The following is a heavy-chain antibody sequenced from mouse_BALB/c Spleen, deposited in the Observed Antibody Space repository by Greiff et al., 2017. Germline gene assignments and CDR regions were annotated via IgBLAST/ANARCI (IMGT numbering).Heavy chain of an antibody. J-gene: IGHJ4*01. V-gene: IGHV14-3*02. CDR3: ASSDYAMDY. CDR2: IDPENGNT. Sequence: EVQLQQSGAELVKPGASVKFSCTASGFNIKDTYMRWVKQRPEQGLEWIGWIDPENGNTIYDPKFQGKASITADTSSNTAYLQLSSLTSEDTAVYCCASSDYAMDYWGQGTSVTVSS. CDR1: GFNIKDTY.